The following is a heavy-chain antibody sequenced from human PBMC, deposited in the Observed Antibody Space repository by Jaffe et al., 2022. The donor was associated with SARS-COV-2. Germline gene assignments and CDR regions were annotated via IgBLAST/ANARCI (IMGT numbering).Heavy chain of an antibody. V-gene: IGHV3-7*01. Sequence: EVQLVESGGGLVQPGGSLRLSCAASGFTFSSYWMSWVRQAPGKGLEWVANIKQDGSEKYYVDSVKGRFTISRDNAKNSLYLQMNSLRAEDTAVYYCARDSGFLEWLSHDYWGQGTLVTVSS. J-gene: IGHJ4*02. CDR1: GFTFSSYW. D-gene: IGHD3-3*01. CDR3: ARDSGFLEWLSHDY. CDR2: IKQDGSEK.